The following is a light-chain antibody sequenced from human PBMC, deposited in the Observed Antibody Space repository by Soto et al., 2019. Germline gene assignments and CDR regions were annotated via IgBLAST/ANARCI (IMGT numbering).Light chain of an antibody. CDR2: EAS. Sequence: IRMTQSRATESAAGGGRVTITCRASQSSGNWLAWYQQKPGRAPKILMSEASSLESGVPSRFSGSGSGTEFTLTISGLQPDDVATYYCQQYKSNPWTFGQGTKVDIK. CDR3: QQYKSNPWT. J-gene: IGKJ1*01. CDR1: QSSGNW. V-gene: IGKV1-5*03.